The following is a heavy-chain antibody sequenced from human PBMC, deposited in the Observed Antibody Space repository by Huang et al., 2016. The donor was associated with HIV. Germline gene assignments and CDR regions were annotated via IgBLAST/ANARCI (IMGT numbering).Heavy chain of an antibody. Sequence: QVQLQQWGAGLLKPSETPSLTCAVYGGSFSGYYWSWIRQSPGKGLEWIGEINHSGRTNYNPSLKSRLTISVDTSKNQFSLKLSSVTAADTAVYYCARERMMSWLDDHDAFDIWGQGTMVTVSS. D-gene: IGHD1-1*01. CDR3: ARERMMSWLDDHDAFDI. V-gene: IGHV4-34*01. CDR1: GGSFSGYY. J-gene: IGHJ3*02. CDR2: INHSGRT.